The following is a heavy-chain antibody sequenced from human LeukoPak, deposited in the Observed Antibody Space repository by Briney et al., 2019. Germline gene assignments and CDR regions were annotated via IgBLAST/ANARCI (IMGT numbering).Heavy chain of an antibody. CDR1: GFTVSSNY. CDR2: IYSGGST. D-gene: IGHD6-19*01. CDR3: ARGGDSSGWYNWFDP. V-gene: IGHV3-53*01. Sequence: GGSLRLSCAASGFTVSSNYMSWVRQAPGKGLEWVSVIYSGGSTYYADSVKGRLTISRDNSKNTLYLQMNSLRAEDTAVYYCARGGDSSGWYNWFDPWGQGTLVTVSS. J-gene: IGHJ5*02.